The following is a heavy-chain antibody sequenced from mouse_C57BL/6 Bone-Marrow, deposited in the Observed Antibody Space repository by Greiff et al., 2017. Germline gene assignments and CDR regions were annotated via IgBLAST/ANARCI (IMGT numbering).Heavy chain of an antibody. CDR3: TPLYYYGSSYDY. J-gene: IGHJ2*01. D-gene: IGHD1-1*01. CDR1: GFNIKDDY. CDR2: IDPENGDT. V-gene: IGHV14-4*01. Sequence: VQLQQSGAELVRPGASVKLSCTASGFNIKDDYMHWVKQRPEQGLAWVGWIDPENGDTEYASKFQGKATITADTSSNTAYLQLSSLTSEDTAVYYCTPLYYYGSSYDYWGQGTTLTVSS.